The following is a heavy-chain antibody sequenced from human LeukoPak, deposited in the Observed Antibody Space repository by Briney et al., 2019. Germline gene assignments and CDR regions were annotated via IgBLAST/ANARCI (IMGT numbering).Heavy chain of an antibody. CDR3: AKDKHYYDSSGFDY. J-gene: IGHJ4*02. V-gene: IGHV3-23*01. Sequence: GGSLRLSCAASRFTFSSYAMSWVRQAPGKGLEGVSAISGSGGSTYYADSVKGRFTISRDNSKNTLYLQMNSLRAEDTAVYYCAKDKHYYDSSGFDYWGQGTLVTVSS. D-gene: IGHD3-22*01. CDR2: ISGSGGST. CDR1: RFTFSSYA.